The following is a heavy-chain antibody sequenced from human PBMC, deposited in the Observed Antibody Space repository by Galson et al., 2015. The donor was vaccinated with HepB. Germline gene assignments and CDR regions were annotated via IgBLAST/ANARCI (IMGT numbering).Heavy chain of an antibody. D-gene: IGHD2-15*01. Sequence: SLRLSCAASGFIFSKYWMSWVRQAPGKGLEWLANIKEDGSEKYYVDSVRGRFIISRDNVENSLYLQMNSLRAEDTAIYYCARDVSLTLATTPGLSNYWGQGTLVTVSS. V-gene: IGHV3-7*03. CDR2: IKEDGSEK. J-gene: IGHJ4*02. CDR3: ARDVSLTLATTPGLSNY. CDR1: GFIFSKYW.